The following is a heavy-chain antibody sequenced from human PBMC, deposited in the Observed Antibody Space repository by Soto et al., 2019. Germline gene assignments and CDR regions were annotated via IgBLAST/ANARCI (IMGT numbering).Heavy chain of an antibody. CDR3: AKGFSGTYQDLFDY. CDR2: ISGRGATT. Sequence: EVQLLESGGILVQPGGSLRVSCAASGFTFSSYAMTWVRQAPGKGLEWVSTISGRGATTYYADSVKGRFTISRDNSKNTLYLQMNSLRVEDTAVYYCAKGFSGTYQDLFDYWGQGTLVTVSS. J-gene: IGHJ4*02. CDR1: GFTFSSYA. D-gene: IGHD1-7*01. V-gene: IGHV3-23*01.